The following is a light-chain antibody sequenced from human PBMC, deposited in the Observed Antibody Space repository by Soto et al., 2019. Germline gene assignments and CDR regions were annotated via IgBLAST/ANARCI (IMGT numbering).Light chain of an antibody. CDR3: QQSFT. J-gene: IGKJ3*01. CDR2: KAS. V-gene: IGKV1-5*03. Sequence: DLQMTQSPSTLSASVGDRVTITCRASQSISSWLAWYQQKPGKAPKRLIYKASSLESGVPSRFSGSGSGTEFTLTISSLQPDDFATYYCQQSFTFGPGTKVDIK. CDR1: QSISSW.